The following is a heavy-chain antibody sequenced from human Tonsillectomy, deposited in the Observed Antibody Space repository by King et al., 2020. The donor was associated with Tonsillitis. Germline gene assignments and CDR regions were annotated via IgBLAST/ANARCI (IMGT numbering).Heavy chain of an antibody. CDR2: ISAYNGNT. J-gene: IGHJ4*02. CDR1: GYTFTSFG. Sequence: VQLVESGAEVKKPGASVKVSCTASGYTFTSFGISWVRQAPGQGLEWMGWISAYNGNTNFAQKLQGRVTMITDTSTSTAYMELRSLRSDDTAVYYCASIARDYSNWGYFDYWGQGTLVTVSS. V-gene: IGHV1-18*01. CDR3: ASIARDYSNWGYFDY. D-gene: IGHD7-27*01.